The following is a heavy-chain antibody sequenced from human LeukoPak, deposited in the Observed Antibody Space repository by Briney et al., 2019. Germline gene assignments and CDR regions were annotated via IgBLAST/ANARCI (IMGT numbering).Heavy chain of an antibody. D-gene: IGHD4-23*01. CDR3: AREWYGGNSGGFDY. V-gene: IGHV4-38-2*02. CDR2: IYYSGST. CDR1: GYSITSGYY. J-gene: IGHJ4*02. Sequence: SETLSLTCTVSGYSITSGYYWGWIRQPPGKGLEWIGSIYYSGSTYYSPSLKSRVTISVDTSKNQFSLKLSSVTAADTAVNYCAREWYGGNSGGFDYWGQGTLVTVSS.